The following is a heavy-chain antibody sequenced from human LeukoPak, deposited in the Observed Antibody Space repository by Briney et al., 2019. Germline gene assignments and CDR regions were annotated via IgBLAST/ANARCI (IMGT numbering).Heavy chain of an antibody. J-gene: IGHJ4*02. V-gene: IGHV3-48*01. CDR1: GFTFSFYS. CDR2: ITSTSNTI. CDR3: ARDPSSSGWYYFDY. D-gene: IGHD6-13*01. Sequence: PGGSLRLSCAASGFTFSFYSMNWARQAPGKGLEWVSYITSTSNTIYYADSVKGRFTISRDNAKNSLYLQMNSLRAEDTAVYYCARDPSSSGWYYFDYWGQGTLVTVSS.